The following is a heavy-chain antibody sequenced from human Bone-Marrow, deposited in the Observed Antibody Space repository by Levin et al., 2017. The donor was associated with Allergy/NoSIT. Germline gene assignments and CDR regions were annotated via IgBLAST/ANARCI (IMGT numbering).Heavy chain of an antibody. CDR1: GFTFSSYA. V-gene: IGHV3-30-3*01. CDR3: AREYYYGSGSYYEYYYYGMDV. CDR2: ISYDGSNK. J-gene: IGHJ6*02. Sequence: PGGSLRLSCAASGFTFSSYAMHWVRQAPGKGLEWVAVISYDGSNKYYADSVKGRFTISRDNSKNTLYLQMNSLRAEDTAVYYCAREYYYGSGSYYEYYYYGMDVWGQGTTVTVSS. D-gene: IGHD3-10*01.